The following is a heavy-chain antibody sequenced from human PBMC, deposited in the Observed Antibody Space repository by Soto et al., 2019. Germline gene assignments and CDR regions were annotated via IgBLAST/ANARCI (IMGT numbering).Heavy chain of an antibody. CDR2: ISYDGSNK. CDR1: GFTFSSYG. D-gene: IGHD1-26*01. V-gene: IGHV3-30*18. Sequence: GGSLRLSCAASGFTFSSYGMHWVRQAPGKGLEWVAVISYDGSNKYYADSVKGRFTISRDNSKNTLYLQMNSLRAEDTAVYYCAKTESGTRYYYYGMDVWGQGTTVTVSS. J-gene: IGHJ6*02. CDR3: AKTESGTRYYYYGMDV.